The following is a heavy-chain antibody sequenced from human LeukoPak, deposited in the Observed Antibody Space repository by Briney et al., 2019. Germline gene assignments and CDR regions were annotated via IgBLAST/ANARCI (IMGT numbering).Heavy chain of an antibody. CDR1: GYTFTDYG. CDR2: ISAHNGKT. J-gene: IGHJ4*02. CDR3: ARYEATPLLDY. Sequence: ASVKVSCKASGYTFTDYGIIWVRQAPGQGLQWMGWISAHNGKTNYAQKLHGRVTMTPDPSTSTVKLGLRGRRSDDTAVYYCARYEATPLLDYWGQGTLVTVSS. V-gene: IGHV1-18*01. D-gene: IGHD5-12*01.